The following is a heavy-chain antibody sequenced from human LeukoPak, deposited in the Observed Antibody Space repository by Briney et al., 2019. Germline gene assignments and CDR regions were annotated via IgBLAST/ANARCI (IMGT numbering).Heavy chain of an antibody. Sequence: GGPLSLSCEPPGSTAGSNYMSGVRKAPGKGLEGVSVIYSGGSTYYADSVKGRFTISRDNSKNTLSLQMTSLRGEDTAVYYCVRGGGAFCGNDCYRNFDYWGQGTLVTVSS. CDR2: IYSGGST. J-gene: IGHJ4*02. V-gene: IGHV3-66*01. CDR3: VRGGGAFCGNDCYRNFDY. D-gene: IGHD2-21*02. CDR1: GSTAGSNY.